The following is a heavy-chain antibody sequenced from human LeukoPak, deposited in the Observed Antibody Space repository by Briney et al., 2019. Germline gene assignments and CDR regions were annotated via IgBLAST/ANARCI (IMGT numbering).Heavy chain of an antibody. CDR2: ISSSGSTI. V-gene: IGHV3-48*03. Sequence: GGSLRLSCAASGFTLSSYEMNWVRQAPGKGLEWVSYISSSGSTIYDADSVKGRFTISRDNAKNSLYLQMNSLRAEDTAVYYCPRDLRGADDYWGQGTLVTVSS. CDR1: GFTLSSYE. CDR3: PRDLRGADDY. D-gene: IGHD1-26*01. J-gene: IGHJ4*02.